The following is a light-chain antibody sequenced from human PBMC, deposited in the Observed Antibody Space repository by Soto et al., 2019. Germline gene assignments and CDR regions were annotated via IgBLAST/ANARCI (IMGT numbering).Light chain of an antibody. CDR3: QSYDSSLSGWV. Sequence: VLTQPPSVSGAPGQRVTISCTGSSSNIGAGYDVHWYQQLPGTAPKLLIYGNSNRPSGVPDRFSGSKSGTSASLAITGLQAEDEADYYCQSYDSSLSGWVLGGGTELTVL. CDR2: GNS. J-gene: IGLJ3*02. CDR1: SSNIGAGYD. V-gene: IGLV1-40*01.